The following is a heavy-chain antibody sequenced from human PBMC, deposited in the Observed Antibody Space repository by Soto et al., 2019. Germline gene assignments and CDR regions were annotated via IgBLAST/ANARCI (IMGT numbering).Heavy chain of an antibody. J-gene: IGHJ1*01. V-gene: IGHV5-10-1*01. Sequence: AGESLKISCKGSGYSFTSYWISWVRQMPGKGLEWMGRIDPSDSYTNYSPSFQGHVTISADKSISTAYLQWSSLKASDTAMYYCARHVRTYYYGSGSYRVAEYFQHWGQGTLVTVSS. D-gene: IGHD3-10*01. CDR2: IDPSDSYT. CDR3: ARHVRTYYYGSGSYRVAEYFQH. CDR1: GYSFTSYW.